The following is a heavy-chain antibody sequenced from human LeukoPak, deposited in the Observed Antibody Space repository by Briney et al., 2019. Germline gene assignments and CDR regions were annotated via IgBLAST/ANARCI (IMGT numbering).Heavy chain of an antibody. V-gene: IGHV4-39*07. CDR2: IYYSGST. J-gene: IGHJ5*02. Sequence: SETLSLTCTVSGGSISSSSYYWGWIRQPPGKGPEWIGSIYYSGSTYYNPSLKSRVTMSVDTSKNQFSLKLSSVTAADTAVYYCARDQGITIFGVVSNSWFDPWGQGTLVTVSS. CDR3: ARDQGITIFGVVSNSWFDP. D-gene: IGHD3-3*01. CDR1: GGSISSSSYY.